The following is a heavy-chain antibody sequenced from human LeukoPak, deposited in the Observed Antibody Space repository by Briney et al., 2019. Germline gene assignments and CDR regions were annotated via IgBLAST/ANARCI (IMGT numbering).Heavy chain of an antibody. CDR1: GGSISSSTYY. CDR3: ARQGSGGRAFDI. J-gene: IGHJ3*02. CDR2: IYYSGST. V-gene: IGHV4-39*01. Sequence: SETLSLTCTVSGGSISSSTYYWGWIRQPPGKGLEWIGSIYYSGSTYYNPSLKSRVTISVDTSKNQFSLKLSSVTAADTAVYYCARQGSGGRAFDIWGQGTMVTVSS.